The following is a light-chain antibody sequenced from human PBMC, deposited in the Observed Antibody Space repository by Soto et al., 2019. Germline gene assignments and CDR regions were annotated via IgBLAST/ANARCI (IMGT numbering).Light chain of an antibody. J-gene: IGKJ2*01. CDR2: DAS. CDR1: QSVGTY. CDR3: HHRYNWPNT. V-gene: IGKV3-11*01. Sequence: EIVLTQSPATLSLSPGERATLSCRTSQSVGTYLAWYQHNPGQAPRLLIYDASNRATGIPARFSGSGSGTDVTLTISSPEPEDFAVYYCHHRYNWPNTFGQGTKLEIK.